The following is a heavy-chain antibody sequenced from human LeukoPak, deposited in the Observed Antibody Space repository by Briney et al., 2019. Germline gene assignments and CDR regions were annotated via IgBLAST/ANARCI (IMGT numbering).Heavy chain of an antibody. CDR1: GFTFDDYA. CDR2: ISWNSGSI. V-gene: IGHV3-9*03. D-gene: IGHD5-12*01. J-gene: IGHJ4*02. CDR3: AKGMYSGYDLGDYYFDY. Sequence: GGSLRLSCAASGFTFDDYAMHWVRQAPGKGLEWVSGISWNSGSIGYADSVKGRFTISRDNAKNSLYLQMNSLRAEDMALYCCAKGMYSGYDLGDYYFDYWGQGTLVTVSS.